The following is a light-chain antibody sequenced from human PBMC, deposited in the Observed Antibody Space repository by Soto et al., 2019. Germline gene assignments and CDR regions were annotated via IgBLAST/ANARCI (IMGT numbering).Light chain of an antibody. CDR3: QSYDRSLSGSV. CDR1: SSNIGAGYD. Sequence: QPVLTQPPSVSGAPGQRVTISCTGSSSNIGAGYDVHWYQQLPATAPKLLIYGDSNRPSGVPDRFSGSKSGTTASLAITGLHAKNEADHYSQSYDRSLSGSVFGGGTKLAVL. V-gene: IGLV1-40*01. J-gene: IGLJ2*01. CDR2: GDS.